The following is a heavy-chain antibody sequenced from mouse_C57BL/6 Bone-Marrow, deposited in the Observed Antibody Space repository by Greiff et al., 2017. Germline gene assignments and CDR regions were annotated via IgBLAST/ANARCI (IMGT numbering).Heavy chain of an antibody. CDR2: IDPETGGT. CDR1: GYTFTDYE. Sequence: QVQLQQSGAELVRPGASVTLSCKASGYTFTDYEMHWVKQTPVHGLEWIGAIDPETGGTAYNQKFKGKAILTADKSSSTAYMELRSLTSEDSAVYYCTRFFYYGSRGFFAYWGQGTLVTVSA. J-gene: IGHJ3*01. D-gene: IGHD1-1*01. CDR3: TRFFYYGSRGFFAY. V-gene: IGHV1-15*01.